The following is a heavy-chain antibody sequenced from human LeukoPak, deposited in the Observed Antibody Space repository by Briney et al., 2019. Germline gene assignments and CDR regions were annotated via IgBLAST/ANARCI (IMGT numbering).Heavy chain of an antibody. V-gene: IGHV1-24*01. J-gene: IGHJ4*02. CDR3: ARVIFSSSWLDY. D-gene: IGHD6-13*01. CDR2: FDPEDGET. Sequence: ASVKVSCKVSGYTLTELSMHWVRQAPGKGLEWMGGFDPEDGETIYAQKFQGRVTMTRDTSISTAYMELSRLRSDDTAVYYCARVIFSSSWLDYWGQGTLVTVSS. CDR1: GYTLTELS.